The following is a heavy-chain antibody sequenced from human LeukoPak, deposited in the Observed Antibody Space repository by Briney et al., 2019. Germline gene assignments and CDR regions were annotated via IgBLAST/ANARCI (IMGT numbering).Heavy chain of an antibody. CDR3: AKGYDILTGYYITSFDY. CDR2: ISSSGSTI. CDR1: GFTFSDYY. V-gene: IGHV3-11*01. D-gene: IGHD3-9*01. Sequence: PGGSLRLSCAASGFTFSDYYMSWIRQAPGKGLEWVSYISSSGSTIYHADSVKGRFTISRDNAKNSLYLQMNSLRAEDTAVYYCAKGYDILTGYYITSFDYWGQGTLVTVSS. J-gene: IGHJ4*02.